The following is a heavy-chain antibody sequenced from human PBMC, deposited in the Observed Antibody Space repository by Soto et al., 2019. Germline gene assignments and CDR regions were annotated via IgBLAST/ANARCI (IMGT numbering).Heavy chain of an antibody. V-gene: IGHV1-18*01. CDR3: ARDRYGGNSGLDD. J-gene: IGHJ4*02. D-gene: IGHD2-21*02. Sequence: XSVKVCCNASGYTFTSYGIRLVRQAPGQGLEWMGWISAYNGNTNYAQKLQGRVTMTTDTSTSTAYMELRSLRSDDTAVYYCARDRYGGNSGLDDWGQGTLVTVSS. CDR1: GYTFTSYG. CDR2: ISAYNGNT.